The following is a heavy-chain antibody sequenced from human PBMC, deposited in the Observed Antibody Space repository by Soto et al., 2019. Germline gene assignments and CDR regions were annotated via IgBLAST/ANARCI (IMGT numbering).Heavy chain of an antibody. CDR3: ASGVIALGGQGYFRH. CDR2: ISANGGRA. J-gene: IGHJ1*01. V-gene: IGHV3-23*01. CDR1: GFTFASHA. Sequence: GGSLILSCAASGFTFASHAMSWVRQAPGKGLEWVSGISANGGRANYADSVKGRFSLSRDNSKNTMFLQMDSLTAEDTAIYYCASGVIALGGQGYFRHWGQGTLVTVSS. D-gene: IGHD6-19*01.